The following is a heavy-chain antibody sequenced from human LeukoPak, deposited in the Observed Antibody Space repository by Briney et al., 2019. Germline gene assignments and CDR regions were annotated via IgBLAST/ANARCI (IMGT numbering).Heavy chain of an antibody. D-gene: IGHD2-21*01. V-gene: IGHV3-23*01. CDR2: ISGSGDST. CDR3: AKGGIYAVDY. J-gene: IGHJ4*02. Sequence: PGESLRLSCAASGFTFSNFALSWVRQAPGKGLEWVSAISGSGDSTYYADSVKGRFTISRDNSKNTLYLQMNGLRAEDTAVYYCAKGGIYAVDYWGQGTLVTVSS. CDR1: GFTFSNFA.